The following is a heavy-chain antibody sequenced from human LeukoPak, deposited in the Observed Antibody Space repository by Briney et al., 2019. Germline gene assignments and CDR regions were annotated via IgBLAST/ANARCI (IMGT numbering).Heavy chain of an antibody. CDR2: ISWNSGSI. CDR1: GFTFDDYA. Sequence: PGRSLRLSCAASGFTFDDYAMHWLRQAPGKGLEWVSGISWNSGSIGYADSVKGRFTISRDNAKNSMYLQMNSLRAEDMALYYCAKGTGDYYDSSGFDYWGQGTLVTVSS. CDR3: AKGTGDYYDSSGFDY. V-gene: IGHV3-9*03. J-gene: IGHJ4*02. D-gene: IGHD3-22*01.